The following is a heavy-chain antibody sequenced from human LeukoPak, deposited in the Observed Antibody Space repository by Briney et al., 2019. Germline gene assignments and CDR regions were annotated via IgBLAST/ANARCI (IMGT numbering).Heavy chain of an antibody. J-gene: IGHJ4*02. Sequence: GESLKISCKGSGYSFTTYWIGWVRQMPGKGLEWMGIIYPGDSDTRYSPSFQGQVTISADKSISTAYLQWSSLKASDTAMYYCARRYYYDSSGYYYFDYWGQGTLVTVSS. CDR1: GYSFTTYW. CDR3: ARRYYYDSSGYYYFDY. D-gene: IGHD3-22*01. V-gene: IGHV5-51*01. CDR2: IYPGDSDT.